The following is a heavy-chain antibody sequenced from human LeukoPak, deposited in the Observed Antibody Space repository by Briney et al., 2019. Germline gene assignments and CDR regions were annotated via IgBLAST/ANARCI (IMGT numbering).Heavy chain of an antibody. CDR3: AKGGSPDE. D-gene: IGHD6-13*01. Sequence: PGGSLRLSCAASGFTFSSYAMHWDRQAPGKGLEWVAVISYDGSNKYYADSVKGRFTISRDNSKNTLYLQMNSLRAEDTAVYYCAKGGSPDEWGQGTLVTVSS. V-gene: IGHV3-30-3*01. CDR2: ISYDGSNK. J-gene: IGHJ4*02. CDR1: GFTFSSYA.